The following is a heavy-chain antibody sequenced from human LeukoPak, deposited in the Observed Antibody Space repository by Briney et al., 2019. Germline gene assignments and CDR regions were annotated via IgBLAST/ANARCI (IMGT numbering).Heavy chain of an antibody. Sequence: GASVKVSCKASGYTFTSYYMHWVRQAPGQGLEWMGIINPSGGSTSYAQKFQGRVTMTRDMSTSTDYMELSSLRSEDTAVYYCATAVHALYYMDVWGKGTTVTISS. CDR3: ATAVHALYYMDV. V-gene: IGHV1-46*01. J-gene: IGHJ6*03. CDR1: GYTFTSYY. CDR2: INPSGGST.